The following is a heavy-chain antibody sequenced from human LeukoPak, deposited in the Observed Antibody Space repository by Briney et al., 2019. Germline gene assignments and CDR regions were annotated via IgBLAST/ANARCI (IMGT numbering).Heavy chain of an antibody. Sequence: ASVKVSCKASGGTFRSYAISWVRQAPGQGLEWMGRIIPIFGTANLAQTFEGRVATTTDESKSTANMELSSLRSEDTAVYYCARENLTPRNSLVVVAAKRGELDYWGQGTLVTVSS. CDR3: ARENLTPRNSLVVVAAKRGELDY. J-gene: IGHJ4*02. D-gene: IGHD2-15*01. CDR2: IIPIFGTA. CDR1: GGTFRSYA. V-gene: IGHV1-69*05.